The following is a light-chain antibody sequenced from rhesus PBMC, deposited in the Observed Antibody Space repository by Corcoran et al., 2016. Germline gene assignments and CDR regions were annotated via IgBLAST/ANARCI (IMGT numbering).Light chain of an antibody. CDR3: LQDYTTPYS. CDR2: AAS. J-gene: IGKJ2*01. CDR1: QGINKE. Sequence: DIQMTQSPSSLSASVGDRVTVTCRASQGINKELSWYQQKQGKAHTLLVLAASSWQTGVSSRFRGSGSGTDYTLTLSSLQPEDVATYYCLQDYTTPYSFGQGTKVEIK. V-gene: IGKV1-94*01.